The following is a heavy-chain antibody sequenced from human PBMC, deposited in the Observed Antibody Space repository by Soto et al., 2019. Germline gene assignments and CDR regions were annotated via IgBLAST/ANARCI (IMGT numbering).Heavy chain of an antibody. CDR2: ISASDRSA. CDR3: GKEDDEWKNGHFDV. CDR1: GFTFSTYG. Sequence: QLWESGGGWVQPGGPLRLSCSASGFTFSTYGMSWVRQAPWKGLEWVSGISASDRSAYYSDSVRGRFTISRDNSKNTLYVQMNSLRGEDTAIYYGGKEDDEWKNGHFDVWGQGTLVTVSS. J-gene: IGHJ3*01. V-gene: IGHV3-23*01. D-gene: IGHD2-8*01.